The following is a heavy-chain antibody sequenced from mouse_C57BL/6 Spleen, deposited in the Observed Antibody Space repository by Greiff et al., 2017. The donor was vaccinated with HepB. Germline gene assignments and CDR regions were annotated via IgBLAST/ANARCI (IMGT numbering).Heavy chain of an antibody. V-gene: IGHV1-52*01. CDR1: GYTFTSYW. Sequence: QVQLQQPGAELVRPGSSVKLSCKASGYTFTSYWMHWVKQRPIQGLEWIGNIDPSDSETHYNQKFKDKATLTVDKSSSTAYMQLSSLTSEDSAVYYCARRGDYGNLLGGYFDYWGQGTTLTVSS. CDR2: IDPSDSET. J-gene: IGHJ2*01. D-gene: IGHD2-1*01. CDR3: ARRGDYGNLLGGYFDY.